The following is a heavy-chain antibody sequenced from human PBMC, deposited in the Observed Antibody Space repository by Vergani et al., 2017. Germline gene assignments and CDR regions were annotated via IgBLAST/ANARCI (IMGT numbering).Heavy chain of an antibody. CDR1: GYTFTSYG. V-gene: IGHV1-18*04. D-gene: IGHD2-2*01. CDR3: ARDPDVVVVPAAPYYCYYYGMDG. J-gene: IGHJ6*02. Sequence: QVQLVQSGAEVKKPGASVTVSCKASGYTFTSYGISWVRQAPGQGLEWMGWISAYNGNTNYAQKLQGRVTMTTATSTSTAYMGMRSLRSDDTAVYYCARDPDVVVVPAAPYYCYYYGMDGWGQGTTVTVSS. CDR2: ISAYNGNT.